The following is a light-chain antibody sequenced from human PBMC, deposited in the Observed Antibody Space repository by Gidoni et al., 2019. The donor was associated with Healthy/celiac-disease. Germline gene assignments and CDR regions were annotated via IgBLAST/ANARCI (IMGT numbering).Light chain of an antibody. CDR3: QSADSSGTPVV. CDR1: ALPKQY. CDR2: KDS. Sequence: SSELTQPPSVSVSPGQTARITCSGDALPKQYAYWYQQKPGQAPALVIYKDSERPSGIPERFSGSSSGTTVALTISGVQAEDEADYYCQSADSSGTPVVFGGGTKLTVL. J-gene: IGLJ2*01. V-gene: IGLV3-25*03.